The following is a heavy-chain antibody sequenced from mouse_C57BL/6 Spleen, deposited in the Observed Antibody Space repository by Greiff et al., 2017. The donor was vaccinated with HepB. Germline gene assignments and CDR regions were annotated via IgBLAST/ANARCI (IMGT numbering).Heavy chain of an antibody. CDR3: AREGAAQATWAY. Sequence: QVQLQQSGAELVKPGASVKISCKASGYAFSSYWMNWVKQRPGKGLEWIGQIYPGDGDTNYNGKFKGKATLTADKSSSTAYMQLSSLTSEDSAVYFCAREGAAQATWAYWGQGTLVTVSA. J-gene: IGHJ3*01. CDR2: IYPGDGDT. V-gene: IGHV1-80*01. D-gene: IGHD3-2*02. CDR1: GYAFSSYW.